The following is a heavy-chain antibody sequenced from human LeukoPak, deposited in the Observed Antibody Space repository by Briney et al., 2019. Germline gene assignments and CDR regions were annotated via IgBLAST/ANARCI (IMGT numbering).Heavy chain of an antibody. D-gene: IGHD3-22*01. J-gene: IGHJ5*02. Sequence: SETLSLTCAVSGGSISSGAYSWSWIRQPPRKGLEWIGYVYYSGGTYYNPSLKSRVTISVDTPKNQFSLKLSSVTAADTAVYYCARGGHYYDSSGYDFNWFDPWGQGTLVTVSS. CDR2: VYYSGGT. V-gene: IGHV4-30-4*07. CDR3: ARGGHYYDSSGYDFNWFDP. CDR1: GGSISSGAYS.